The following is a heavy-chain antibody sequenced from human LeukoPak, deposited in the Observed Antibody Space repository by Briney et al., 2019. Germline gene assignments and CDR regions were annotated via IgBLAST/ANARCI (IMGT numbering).Heavy chain of an antibody. CDR1: GDTVTDYY. CDR3: ARDLHSGSYYPLDY. J-gene: IGHJ4*02. Sequence: GASVMVSCKASGDTVTDYYMHWVRQAPGQGLEWMGCITPNNGGTNFAQKFQGRVTMTRDTSISTAYMELSRLTSDDTAVYYCARDLHSGSYYPLDYWGQGTLVTVSS. D-gene: IGHD1-26*01. V-gene: IGHV1-2*02. CDR2: ITPNNGGT.